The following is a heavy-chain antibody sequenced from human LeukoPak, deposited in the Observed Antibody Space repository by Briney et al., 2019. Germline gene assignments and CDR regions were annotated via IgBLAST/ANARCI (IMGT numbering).Heavy chain of an antibody. D-gene: IGHD4-23*01. CDR1: GGTFSSYA. V-gene: IGHV1-69*13. Sequence: SVKVSCKASGGTFSSYAINWVRQAPGQGLEWMGGIIPIFGTANYAQKFQGRVTVTAVESMSTAYMELSSLRSEDTAVYYCARGWLAETTVVTPYNYWGQGTLVTVSS. CDR3: ARGWLAETTVVTPYNY. CDR2: IIPIFGTA. J-gene: IGHJ4*02.